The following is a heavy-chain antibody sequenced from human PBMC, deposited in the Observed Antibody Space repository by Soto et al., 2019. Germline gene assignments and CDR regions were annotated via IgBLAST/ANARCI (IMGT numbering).Heavy chain of an antibody. CDR2: IKSKTDGRTI. J-gene: IGHJ4*02. CDR1: DLSFSNAY. D-gene: IGHD2-15*01. V-gene: IGHV3-15*07. Sequence: EVQLVESGGGLVKPGGSLRLSCTASDLSFSNAYINWVRQAPGKGLEWVGRIKSKTDGRTIDYAAPVKGIFIISRDDSSNTVYLQMNSLKTEDTAVYYCTTRGALGYWGQGTLVTVSS. CDR3: TTRGALGY.